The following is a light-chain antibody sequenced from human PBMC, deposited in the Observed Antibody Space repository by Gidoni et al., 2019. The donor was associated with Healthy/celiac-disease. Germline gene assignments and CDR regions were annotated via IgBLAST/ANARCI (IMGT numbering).Light chain of an antibody. CDR3: QQYDNLPHDDMTLT. CDR2: DAS. V-gene: IGKV1-33*01. J-gene: IGKJ4*01. CDR1: QDISNY. Sequence: DIQMTQSPSSLSASVGDRVTITCQASQDISNYLNWYQQKPGKAPKLLIYDASNLETGVPSRFSGSGSGTDFTFTISSLQPEDIATYYCQQYDNLPHDDMTLTFGGGTKVEIK.